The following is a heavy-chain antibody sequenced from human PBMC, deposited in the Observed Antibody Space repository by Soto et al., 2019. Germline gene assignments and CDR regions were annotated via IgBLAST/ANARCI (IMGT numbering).Heavy chain of an antibody. V-gene: IGHV1-46*03. J-gene: IGHJ4*02. D-gene: IGHD6-13*01. CDR3: ARDSSDATLSIAAAGLDY. Sequence: ASVKVSCKASGYTFTSYYMHWVRQAPGQGLEWMGIINPSGGSTSYAQKFQGRVTMTRDTSTSTVYMELSSLRSEDTAVYYCARDSSDATLSIAAAGLDYWGQGTLVTVSS. CDR1: GYTFTSYY. CDR2: INPSGGST.